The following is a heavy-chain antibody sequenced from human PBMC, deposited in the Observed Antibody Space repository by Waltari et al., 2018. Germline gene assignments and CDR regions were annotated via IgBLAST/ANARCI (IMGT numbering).Heavy chain of an antibody. CDR2: FDPEDGET. Sequence: QVQLVQSGAEVKKPGASVKVSCKVSGYTPTELSLHWVRQAPGKGLEWMGGFDPEDGETIYAQKFQGRVTMTEDTSTDTAYMELSSLRSEDTAVYYCATGAVRGVMSGPYYYYGMDVWGQGTTVTVSS. CDR3: ATGAVRGVMSGPYYYYGMDV. D-gene: IGHD3-10*01. J-gene: IGHJ6*02. V-gene: IGHV1-24*01. CDR1: GYTPTELS.